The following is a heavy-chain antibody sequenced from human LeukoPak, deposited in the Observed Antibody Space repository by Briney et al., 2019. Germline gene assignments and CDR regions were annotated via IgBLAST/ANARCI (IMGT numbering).Heavy chain of an antibody. CDR3: AKPRSDYYYSAFDY. D-gene: IGHD3-22*01. V-gene: IGHV4-30-4*01. J-gene: IGHJ4*02. Sequence: SQTLSLTCTVSGGSISSGDYYWSWIRQPPGKGLEWIGYIYYSGSTYYNPSLESRVTISVDTSKNHFSLKLRSVTAADTAVYYCAKPRSDYYYSAFDYWGQGTLVTVSS. CDR2: IYYSGST. CDR1: GGSISSGDYY.